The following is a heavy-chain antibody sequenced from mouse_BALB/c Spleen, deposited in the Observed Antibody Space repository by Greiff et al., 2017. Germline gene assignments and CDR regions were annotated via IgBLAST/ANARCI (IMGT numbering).Heavy chain of an antibody. CDR1: GFSLTGYG. V-gene: IGHV2-6-7*01. J-gene: IGHJ2*01. CDR3: ARVTTVGYFDY. CDR2: IWGDGST. D-gene: IGHD1-1*01. Sequence: VQLQQSGPGPVAPSQSLSITCTVSGFSLTGYGVNWVRQPPGKGLEWLGMIWGDGSTDYNSALKSRLSISKDNSKSQVFLKMNSLQTDDTARYYCARVTTVGYFDYWGQGTTLTVSS.